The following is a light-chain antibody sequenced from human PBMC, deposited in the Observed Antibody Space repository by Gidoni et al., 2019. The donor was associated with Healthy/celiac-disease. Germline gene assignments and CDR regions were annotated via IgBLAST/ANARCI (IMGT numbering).Light chain of an antibody. CDR1: SSNIGGNT. Sequence: VTISCSGSSSNIGGNTVNWYHQLPRTAPKVLIYSNNQRPAGVPDRFSASNSCPSAALAISGLLSEDEADYYCAAWDDSLNGYVFGTGTKVTVL. CDR3: AAWDDSLNGYV. J-gene: IGLJ1*01. CDR2: SNN. V-gene: IGLV1-44*01.